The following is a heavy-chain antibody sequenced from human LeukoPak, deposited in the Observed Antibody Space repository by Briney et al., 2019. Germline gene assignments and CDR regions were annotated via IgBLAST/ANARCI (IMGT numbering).Heavy chain of an antibody. CDR1: GGTFSSYA. CDR3: ARDEVRGVIYYGMDV. Sequence: ASVKVSCKASGGTFSSYAISWVRQAPGQGLEWMGGIIPIFGTANYAQKFQGRATITADESTSTAYMELSSLRSEDTAVYYCARDEVRGVIYYGMDVWGQGTTVTVSS. V-gene: IGHV1-69*13. J-gene: IGHJ6*02. D-gene: IGHD3-10*01. CDR2: IIPIFGTA.